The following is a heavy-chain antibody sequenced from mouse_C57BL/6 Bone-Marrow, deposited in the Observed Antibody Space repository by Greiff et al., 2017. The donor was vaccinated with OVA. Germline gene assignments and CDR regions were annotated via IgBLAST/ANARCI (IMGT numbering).Heavy chain of an antibody. CDR3: ARGPLFITTDWYFDV. Sequence: EVHLVESGPGLAKPSQTLSLTCSVTGYSITSDYWNWIRKFPGNKLEYMGYISYSGSTYYNPSLNSRISITRDTSKSQYYLQLNSVTTEDTATYYCARGPLFITTDWYFDVWGTGTTVTVSS. J-gene: IGHJ1*03. CDR2: ISYSGST. V-gene: IGHV3-8*01. CDR1: GYSITSDY. D-gene: IGHD1-1*01.